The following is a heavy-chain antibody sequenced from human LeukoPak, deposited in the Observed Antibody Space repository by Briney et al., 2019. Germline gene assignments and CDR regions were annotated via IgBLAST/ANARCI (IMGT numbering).Heavy chain of an antibody. CDR3: ARDLYGGNSD. Sequence: GGSLRLSCAASGFTFDDYGMSWVRQAPGKGLEWVSGINWNGGSTGYADSVKGRFTISRDNAKNSLYLQMNSLRAEGTALYHCARDLYGGNSDWGQGTLVTVSS. CDR1: GFTFDDYG. V-gene: IGHV3-20*01. J-gene: IGHJ4*02. D-gene: IGHD4-23*01. CDR2: INWNGGST.